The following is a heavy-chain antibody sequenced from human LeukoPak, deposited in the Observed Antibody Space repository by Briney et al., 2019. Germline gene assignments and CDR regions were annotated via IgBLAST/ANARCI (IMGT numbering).Heavy chain of an antibody. V-gene: IGHV3-NL1*01. D-gene: IGHD4-17*01. CDR1: GFSFSRYG. J-gene: IGHJ4*02. CDR2: IFSGGST. Sequence: GGSLRLSCAASGFSFSRYGMHWVRQAPGKGLEWVSLIFSGGSTYYADSVRGRFTISRDNSKNTLYLQMNSLRAEDTAVYFCARKGFAYGDLAWDWGQGTLVTASS. CDR3: ARKGFAYGDLAWD.